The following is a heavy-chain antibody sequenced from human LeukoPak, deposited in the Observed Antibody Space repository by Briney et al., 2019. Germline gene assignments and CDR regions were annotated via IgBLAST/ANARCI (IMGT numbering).Heavy chain of an antibody. V-gene: IGHV4-34*01. CDR1: GGSFSGYY. CDR2: INHSGST. D-gene: IGHD2-15*01. CDR3: ARVVAAKAFDI. J-gene: IGHJ3*02. Sequence: SETLSLTCAVYGGSFSGYYWSWIRQPPGKGLEWIGEINHSGSTNYNPSLKSRVTISVDTSKNQFSLKLSSVTAADTAVYYCARVVAAKAFDIWGQGTMVTVSS.